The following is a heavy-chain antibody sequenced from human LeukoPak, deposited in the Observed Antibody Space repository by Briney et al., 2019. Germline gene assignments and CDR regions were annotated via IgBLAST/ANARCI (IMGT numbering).Heavy chain of an antibody. CDR1: GGTFSSSA. CDR2: IIPIFGTA. Sequence: SVKVSCKASGGTFSSSAISWVRQAPGQGLECLGGIIPIFGTANYGKKFQGRVTITTDESTSTAYMELSSLRTEDTAVYYCASKPKYNWNGYYFDYWGQGTLVTVSS. D-gene: IGHD1-20*01. J-gene: IGHJ4*02. CDR3: ASKPKYNWNGYYFDY. V-gene: IGHV1-69*05.